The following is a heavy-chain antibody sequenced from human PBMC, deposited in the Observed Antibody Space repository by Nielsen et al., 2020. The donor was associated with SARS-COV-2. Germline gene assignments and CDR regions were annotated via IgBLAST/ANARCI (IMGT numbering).Heavy chain of an antibody. CDR1: GYTFNAYV. CDR2: ISAYNGNT. D-gene: IGHD3-3*01. V-gene: IGHV1-18*01. Sequence: ASVKVSCKASGYTFNAYVISWVRQAPGQGLEWMGWISAYNGNTNYAQKLQGRVTMTTDTSTSTAYMELRSLRSDDTAVYYCARTSRDITIFGVVIRLGYWGQGTLVTVSS. CDR3: ARTSRDITIFGVVIRLGY. J-gene: IGHJ4*02.